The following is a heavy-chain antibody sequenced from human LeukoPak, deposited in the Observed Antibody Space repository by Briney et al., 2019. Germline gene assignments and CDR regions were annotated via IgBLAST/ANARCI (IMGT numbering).Heavy chain of an antibody. CDR3: ARVPPYYDFWSGLSGSTHYYYYMDV. Sequence: PSETLSLTCTVSGGSISSSSYYWGWIRQPPGKGLEWIGSIYYSGSTYYNPSLKSRVTISVDMSKNQFSLKLSSVTAADTAVYYCARVPPYYDFWSGLSGSTHYYYYMDVWGKGTTVTVSS. V-gene: IGHV4-39*07. D-gene: IGHD3-3*01. CDR2: IYYSGST. J-gene: IGHJ6*03. CDR1: GGSISSSSYY.